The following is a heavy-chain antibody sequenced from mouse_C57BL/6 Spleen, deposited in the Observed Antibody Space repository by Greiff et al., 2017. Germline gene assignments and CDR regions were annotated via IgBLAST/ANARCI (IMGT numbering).Heavy chain of an antibody. CDR1: GYTFTSYW. D-gene: IGHD1-1*01. J-gene: IGHJ2*01. V-gene: IGHV1-55*01. CDR2: IYPGSGST. Sequence: VQLQQPGAELVKPGASVKMSCKASGYTFTSYWITWVKQRPGQGLEWIGDIYPGSGSTNYNEKFKSKATLTVATSSSTAYMQLSSLTSADSAVYYYATSITTVVGSFDYWGQGTTLTVSS. CDR3: ATSITTVVGSFDY.